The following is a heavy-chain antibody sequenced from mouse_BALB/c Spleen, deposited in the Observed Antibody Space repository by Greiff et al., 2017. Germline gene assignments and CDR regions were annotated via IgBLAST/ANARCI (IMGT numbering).Heavy chain of an antibody. CDR2: ISSGGSYT. CDR3: ARDGRDAWFAY. V-gene: IGHV5-9-4*01. Sequence: EVQLVESGGGLVKPGGSLKLSCAASGFTFSSYAMSWVRQSPEKRLEWVAEISSGGSYTYYPDTVTGRFTISRDNAKNTLYLEMSSLRSEDTAMYYCARDGRDAWFAYWGQGTLVTVSA. J-gene: IGHJ3*01. CDR1: GFTFSSYA. D-gene: IGHD3-3*01.